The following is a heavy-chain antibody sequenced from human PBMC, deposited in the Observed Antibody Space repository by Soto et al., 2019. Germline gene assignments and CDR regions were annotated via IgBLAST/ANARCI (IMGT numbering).Heavy chain of an antibody. CDR2: IYYSGST. CDR3: ARPPYCSSTSCYPHAFDI. D-gene: IGHD2-2*01. V-gene: IGHV4-39*01. Sequence: SETLSLTYTVSGGSTSSSSYYWGWIRQPPGKGLEWIGSIYYSGSTYYNPSLKSRVTISVDTSKNQFSLKLSSVTAADTAVYYCARPPYCSSTSCYPHAFDIWGQGTMVTVSS. J-gene: IGHJ3*02. CDR1: GGSTSSSSYY.